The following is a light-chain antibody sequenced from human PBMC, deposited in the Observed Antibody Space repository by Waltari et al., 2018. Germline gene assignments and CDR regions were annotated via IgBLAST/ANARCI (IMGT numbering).Light chain of an antibody. CDR1: QSLVYCDGNTY. Sequence: DVVMTQSPISLPVTLGQPASISCRSSQSLVYCDGNTYLNWFQQRPGQSPRRLIYKVSNRDSGVPDRFSGSVSGTDFTLKISRVEAEDVGVYYCMQGTHWPPDTFGQGTKLEIK. CDR2: KVS. J-gene: IGKJ2*01. V-gene: IGKV2-30*01. CDR3: MQGTHWPPDT.